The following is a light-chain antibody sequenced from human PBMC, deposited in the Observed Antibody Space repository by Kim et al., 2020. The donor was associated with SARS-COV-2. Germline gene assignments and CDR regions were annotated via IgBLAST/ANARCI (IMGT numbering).Light chain of an antibody. V-gene: IGKV1-5*03. CDR1: QSISSW. CDR3: QQYNSYPWT. Sequence: DIQMTQSPSTLSASVGDRVTITCRASQSISSWLAWYQQKPGKAPKVLIYKASGLESGVPSRFSGSGSGTEFTLTISSVQPDDFATYYCQQYNSYPWTFGQGTKVDIK. CDR2: KAS. J-gene: IGKJ1*01.